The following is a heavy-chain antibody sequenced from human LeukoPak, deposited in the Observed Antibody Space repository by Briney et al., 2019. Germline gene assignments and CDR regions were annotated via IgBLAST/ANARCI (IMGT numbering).Heavy chain of an antibody. CDR3: AKSTAMGDFDY. V-gene: IGHV3-23*01. J-gene: IGHJ4*02. Sequence: GGSLRPSCPAPGFTFSSYAMSWVRQAPGKGLEWVSAISGSGGGTYYADSVKGRFTISRDNSKNTLYLQMNSLRAEDTAVYYCAKSTAMGDFDYWGQGTLVTVSS. D-gene: IGHD5-18*01. CDR1: GFTFSSYA. CDR2: ISGSGGGT.